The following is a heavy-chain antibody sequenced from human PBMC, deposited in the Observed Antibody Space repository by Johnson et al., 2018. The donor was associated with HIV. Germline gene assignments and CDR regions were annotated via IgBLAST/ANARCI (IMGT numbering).Heavy chain of an antibody. J-gene: IGHJ3*02. CDR2: IHLNGGST. CDR3: ARTPSLPGAFDI. CDR1: GFTFDDYG. Sequence: VQLVESGGGVVRPGGSLRLSCAASGFTFDDYGMSWVRQTPGKGLEWVSGIHLNGGSTGYADSVKGRFTISRDNAKNSLYLQMNSLRGEDTALYYCARTPSLPGAFDIWGQGTMVTVSS. V-gene: IGHV3-20*04.